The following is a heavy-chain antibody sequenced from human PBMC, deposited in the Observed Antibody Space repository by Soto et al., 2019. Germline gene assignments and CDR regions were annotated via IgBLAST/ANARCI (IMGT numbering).Heavy chain of an antibody. CDR3: ARGSDGVWNWFDP. CDR1: GGSISSGFYS. D-gene: IGHD2-21*02. Sequence: TLSLTCAVSGGSISSGFYSWSWIRQPPGQGLEWIGYIYNSGNTYYNPSLMSRVTISVDRSQNHFSLKLTSVTAADTTVYYCARGSDGVWNWFDPWGQGTQVTSPQ. J-gene: IGHJ5*02. CDR2: IYNSGNT. V-gene: IGHV4-30-2*01.